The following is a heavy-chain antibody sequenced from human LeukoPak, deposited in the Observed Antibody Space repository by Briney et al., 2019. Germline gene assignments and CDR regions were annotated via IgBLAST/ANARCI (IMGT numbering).Heavy chain of an antibody. D-gene: IGHD1-14*01. CDR1: GGTFSSYA. CDR3: ARGARGEPLDY. Sequence: ASVKVSCEASGGTFSSYAISWVRQAPGQGLEWMGGIIPIFGTANYAQKFQGRVTITTDESTSTAYMELSSLRSEDTAVYYCARGARGEPLDYWGQGTLVTVSA. CDR2: IIPIFGTA. J-gene: IGHJ4*02. V-gene: IGHV1-69*05.